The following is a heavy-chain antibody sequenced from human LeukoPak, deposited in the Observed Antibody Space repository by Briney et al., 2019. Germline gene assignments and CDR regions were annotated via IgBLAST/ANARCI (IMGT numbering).Heavy chain of an antibody. Sequence: SETLSLTCTVSGGSISSYYWSWIRQPPGKGLERIGYIYYSGSTNYNPSLKSRVTISVDTSKNQFSLKLSSVTAADTAVYYCARELDEIENGMDVWGQGTTVTVSS. CDR1: GGSISSYY. J-gene: IGHJ6*02. V-gene: IGHV4-59*01. CDR3: ARELDEIENGMDV. CDR2: IYYSGST.